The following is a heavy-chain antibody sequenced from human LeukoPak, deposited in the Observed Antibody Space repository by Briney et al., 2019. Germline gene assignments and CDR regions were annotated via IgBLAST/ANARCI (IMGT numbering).Heavy chain of an antibody. J-gene: IGHJ4*02. CDR2: IIPFLNIV. D-gene: IGHD4-23*01. CDR3: ARDDRTVVNRAFDN. CDR1: GGTFGSSG. Sequence: PEASVTVSCKASGGTFGSSGINWVRQAPGQGLEWMGRIIPFLNIVDYAQKFQGRVTITADKSTSTAYMELSSLRSEDTAFYYCARDDRTVVNRAFDNWGQGSLVTVSA. V-gene: IGHV1-69*04.